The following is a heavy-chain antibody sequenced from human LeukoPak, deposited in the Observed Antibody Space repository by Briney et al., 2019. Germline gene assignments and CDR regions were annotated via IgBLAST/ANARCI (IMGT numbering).Heavy chain of an antibody. CDR2: ISSSGNTI. J-gene: IGHJ4*02. CDR1: GFTLSSYE. CDR3: ARGVGY. Sequence: GGSLRLSCAASGFTLSSYEMNWVRQAPGKGLEWVSYISSSGNTIYYAESVKGRFTISRDNAKNSLYLQVNSLRAEDTAVYYCARGVGYWGQGTLVTVSS. D-gene: IGHD2-2*01. V-gene: IGHV3-48*03.